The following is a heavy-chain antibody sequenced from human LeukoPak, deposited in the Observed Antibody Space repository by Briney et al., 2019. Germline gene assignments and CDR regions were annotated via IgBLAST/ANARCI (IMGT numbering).Heavy chain of an antibody. CDR3: AREGVIGDGYNFFDY. Sequence: ASVKVSCKASGYTFIGYYMHWVRQTPGQGLEWMGWINPHSGGTNSEQNFQGRVTMSRDTSISTVYMELSRLRSDDTALYYCAREGVIGDGYNFFDYWGQGTLVTVSS. D-gene: IGHD5-24*01. CDR1: GYTFIGYY. J-gene: IGHJ4*02. V-gene: IGHV1-2*02. CDR2: INPHSGGT.